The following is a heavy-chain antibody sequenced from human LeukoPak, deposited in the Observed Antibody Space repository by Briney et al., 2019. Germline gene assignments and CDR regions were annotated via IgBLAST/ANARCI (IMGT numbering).Heavy chain of an antibody. D-gene: IGHD4-17*01. Sequence: GGSLRLSCAASGFTFSSYAMHWVRQAPGKGLEWVAVISYDGSNKYYADSVKGRFTISRDNSKNTLYLQMNSLRAEDTAVYYCARDFPGSDYGDYDYYYYGMDVWGQGTTVTVSS. CDR2: ISYDGSNK. J-gene: IGHJ6*02. CDR3: ARDFPGSDYGDYDYYYYGMDV. V-gene: IGHV3-30-3*01. CDR1: GFTFSSYA.